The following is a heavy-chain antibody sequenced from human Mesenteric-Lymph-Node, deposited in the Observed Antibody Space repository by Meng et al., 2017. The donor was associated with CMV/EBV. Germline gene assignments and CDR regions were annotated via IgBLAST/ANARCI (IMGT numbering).Heavy chain of an antibody. CDR3: AKDLGTCISTSCYWDY. V-gene: IGHV3-23*01. Sequence: GESLKISCAASGFTFSSYAMTWVRQAPGKGLEWVSAISGSGGTTYYADSVQGRFTISRDNSKNTLYLQINSLRAEDTAVYYCAKDLGTCISTSCYWDYWGQGTLVTVSS. CDR2: ISGSGGTT. J-gene: IGHJ4*02. CDR1: GFTFSSYA. D-gene: IGHD2-2*01.